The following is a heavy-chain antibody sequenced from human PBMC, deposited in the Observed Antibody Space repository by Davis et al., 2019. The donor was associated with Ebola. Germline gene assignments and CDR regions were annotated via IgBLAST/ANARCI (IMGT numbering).Heavy chain of an antibody. Sequence: GESLKISCAASGFTFSSYAMSWVRQAPGKGLEWVSAISGSGGSTYYADSVKGRFTISRDNSKNTLYLQMNSLRAEDTAVYYCAKDFDSSGYYYYYWGQGTLVTVSS. J-gene: IGHJ4*02. V-gene: IGHV3-23*01. D-gene: IGHD3-22*01. CDR3: AKDFDSSGYYYYY. CDR1: GFTFSSYA. CDR2: ISGSGGST.